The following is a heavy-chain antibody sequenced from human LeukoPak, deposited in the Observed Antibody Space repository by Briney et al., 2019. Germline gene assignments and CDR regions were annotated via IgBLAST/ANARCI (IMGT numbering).Heavy chain of an antibody. D-gene: IGHD6-13*01. V-gene: IGHV4-59*01. CDR2: IYYSGST. J-gene: IGHJ6*02. CDR3: ARETSSSSSWYDARKRSYGMDV. Sequence: SETLSLTCTVSGGSISSYYWSWIRQPPGKGLEWIGYIYYSGSTNYNPSLKSRVTISVDTSKNQFSPKLSSVTAADTAVYYCARETSSSSSWYDARKRSYGMDVWGQGTTVTVSS. CDR1: GGSISSYY.